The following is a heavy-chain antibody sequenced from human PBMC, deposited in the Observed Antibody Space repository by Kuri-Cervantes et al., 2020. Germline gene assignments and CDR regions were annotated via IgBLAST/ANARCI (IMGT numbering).Heavy chain of an antibody. CDR3: ARADYPLYYYGMDV. CDR2: GFYTGST. D-gene: IGHD4-11*01. V-gene: IGHV4-59*12. CDR1: GGSISNYY. J-gene: IGHJ6*02. Sequence: GSLRLSCNVSGGSISNYYWSWIRQSPGKGLEWIGYGFYTGSTNYSPSLKSRVTISVDTSKNQFSLKLSSVTAADTAVYYCARADYPLYYYGMDVWGQGTTVTVSS.